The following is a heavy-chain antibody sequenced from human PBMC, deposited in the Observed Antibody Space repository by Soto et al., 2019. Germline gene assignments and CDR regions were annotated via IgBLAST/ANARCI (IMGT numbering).Heavy chain of an antibody. CDR1: GGTFSNYP. J-gene: IGHJ2*01. V-gene: IGHV1-69*12. D-gene: IGHD5-12*01. CDR2: IIPIFGTV. Sequence: QVQLVQSGAEVKKPGSSVNVSCKASGGTFSNYPVSWVRQAPGQGLEWMGGIIPIFGTVNYAQKFQGRLTITADESPSTAYMELSSLRSEDTAVYYCARGNHRWLQLWYFDLWGRGTLVTVSS. CDR3: ARGNHRWLQLWYFDL.